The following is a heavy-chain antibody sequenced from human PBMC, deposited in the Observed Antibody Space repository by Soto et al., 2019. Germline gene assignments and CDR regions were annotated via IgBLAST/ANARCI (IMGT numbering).Heavy chain of an antibody. CDR3: ARESGSYHFDY. CDR1: QFTFSSYV. CDR2: IWSDGSNK. V-gene: IGHV3-33*01. J-gene: IGHJ4*02. Sequence: QVQLVESGGGVVQPGRSLRLSCAASQFTFSSYVMHWVRQAPGKGLEWVAAIWSDGSNKYYVDSVKGRFTISRDNSKNTLYLQMNSLTVEDTAVYYCARESGSYHFDYWGQGTPVTVSS. D-gene: IGHD1-26*01.